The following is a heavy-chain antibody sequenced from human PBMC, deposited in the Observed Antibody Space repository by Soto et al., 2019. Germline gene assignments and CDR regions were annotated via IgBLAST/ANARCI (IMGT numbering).Heavy chain of an antibody. CDR3: ARGSCSSTSCYKEYYFDL. Sequence: SVKVSCKASGGTFSGYAISWVRQAPGQGLEWMGEIIPMFGTSNYAQKFQGRVTITADESTSTAYMELSSLRSEDTAVYYCARGSCSSTSCYKEYYFDLWGQGTLGPVSS. V-gene: IGHV1-69*13. D-gene: IGHD2-2*02. CDR1: GGTFSGYA. CDR2: IIPMFGTS. J-gene: IGHJ4*02.